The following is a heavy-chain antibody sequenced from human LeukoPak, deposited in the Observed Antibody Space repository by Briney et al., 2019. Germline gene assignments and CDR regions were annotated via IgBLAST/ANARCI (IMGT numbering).Heavy chain of an antibody. D-gene: IGHD2-15*01. Sequence: SETLSLTCTVSGVSISSHYWSWIRQPPGKGLEWVGYIYYSGSTNYNPSLKSRVTISVDTSKNQFSLKLSSVTAADTAVYYCARGGDIPDYWGQGTLVT. J-gene: IGHJ4*02. CDR2: IYYSGST. CDR1: GVSISSHY. CDR3: ARGGDIPDY. V-gene: IGHV4-59*11.